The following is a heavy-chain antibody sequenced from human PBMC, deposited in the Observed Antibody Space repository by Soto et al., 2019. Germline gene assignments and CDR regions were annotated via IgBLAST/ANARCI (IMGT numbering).Heavy chain of an antibody. D-gene: IGHD6-19*01. V-gene: IGHV3-30*18. CDR3: AKGGRQWLVTADYNY. CDR1: GFTFSDYA. CDR2: VSHDGRNT. J-gene: IGHJ4*02. Sequence: GGSLRLSCAASGFTFSDYAMHWVRQAPGKGLEWVAVVSHDGRNTHYADSVKGRFTNSRDSSKNTVSLEMTSLRAEDTAVYYCAKGGRQWLVTADYNYWGQGALVTVSS.